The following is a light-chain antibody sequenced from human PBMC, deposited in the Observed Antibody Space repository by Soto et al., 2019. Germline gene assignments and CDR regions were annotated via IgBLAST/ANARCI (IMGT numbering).Light chain of an antibody. V-gene: IGLV1-40*01. CDR3: QSYDSSLNAVV. J-gene: IGLJ2*01. Sequence: QSVLTQSPSVSGAPGQRVTISCTGSSSNIGARYDVHWYQQLPGTAPKLLIYVNSNRPSGVPDRFSGSKSGTSASLAITGLQAEDEADYYCQSYDSSLNAVVFGGGTKLTVL. CDR2: VNS. CDR1: SSNIGARYD.